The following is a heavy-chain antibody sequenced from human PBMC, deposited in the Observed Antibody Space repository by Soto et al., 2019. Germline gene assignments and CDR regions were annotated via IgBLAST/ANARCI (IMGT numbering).Heavy chain of an antibody. D-gene: IGHD4-17*01. CDR1: GGSISTGGYY. V-gene: IGHV4-31*03. CDR3: ARGLSVTLFDN. CDR2: IYYSGST. Sequence: QVQLQESGPGLVKPSQTLSLTCTVSGGSISTGGYYWTWIRQHPGKGLEWIGYIYYSGSTYYNPSLKSRVTIAVDTSKNQFSLKLSSVTAADTAVYYCARGLSVTLFDNWGQGTLVTVSS. J-gene: IGHJ4*02.